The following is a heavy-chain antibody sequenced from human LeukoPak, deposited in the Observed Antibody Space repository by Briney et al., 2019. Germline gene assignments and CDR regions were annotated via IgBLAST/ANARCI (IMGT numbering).Heavy chain of an antibody. D-gene: IGHD6-13*01. CDR1: GGSFSGYY. Sequence: SETLSLTCAVYGGSFSGYYWSWIRQPPGKGLEWIGEINHSGSTNYNPSLKSRVTISVDTSKNQLSLKLSSVTAADTAVYYCARGIAAADNYWGQGTLVTVSS. J-gene: IGHJ4*02. CDR3: ARGIAAADNY. V-gene: IGHV4-34*01. CDR2: INHSGST.